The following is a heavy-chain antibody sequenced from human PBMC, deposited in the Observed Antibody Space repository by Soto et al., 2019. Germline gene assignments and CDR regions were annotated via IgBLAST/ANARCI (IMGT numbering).Heavy chain of an antibody. CDR2: INPNSGGA. Sequence: ASVKVSCKTSGYIFTDYYIHWVRQAPGQGLEWMGWINPNSGGANYAQKFQDWVTMTRDTSINTAYMEVNRLRSDDTAVYYCARPSGYYPYYFDDWGQGTQVTVFS. CDR3: ARPSGYYPYYFDD. CDR1: GYIFTDYY. V-gene: IGHV1-2*04. J-gene: IGHJ4*02. D-gene: IGHD3-22*01.